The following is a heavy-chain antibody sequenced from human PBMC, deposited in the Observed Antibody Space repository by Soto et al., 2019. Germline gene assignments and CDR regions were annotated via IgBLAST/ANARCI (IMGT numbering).Heavy chain of an antibody. CDR3: ARQPGYYDILTGYSTYYFDY. Sequence: SETLSLTCTVSGVSISSHYWSWIRQPPGKRLEWIGYIYYRGSTNNNPSLKSRVTISVDTSKNQFSLKLSSVTAADTAVYYCARQPGYYDILTGYSTYYFDYWGQGTPVTVSS. D-gene: IGHD3-9*01. V-gene: IGHV4-59*08. CDR1: GVSISSHY. CDR2: IYYRGST. J-gene: IGHJ4*02.